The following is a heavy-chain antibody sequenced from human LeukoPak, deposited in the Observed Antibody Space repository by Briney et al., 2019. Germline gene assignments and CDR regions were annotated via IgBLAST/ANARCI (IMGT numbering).Heavy chain of an antibody. CDR2: ISYDGSDK. Sequence: PGGSLRLSCAASGFTFSNYGMHWVRQAPGKGLEWVAAISYDGSDKYYADSVKGRFTISRDNSKNTLYLQMNSLRAEDTAVYFCAKDDYYDSSGDPNWFDPWGQGTLVTVSS. CDR3: AKDDYYDSSGDPNWFDP. CDR1: GFTFSNYG. D-gene: IGHD3-22*01. J-gene: IGHJ5*02. V-gene: IGHV3-30*18.